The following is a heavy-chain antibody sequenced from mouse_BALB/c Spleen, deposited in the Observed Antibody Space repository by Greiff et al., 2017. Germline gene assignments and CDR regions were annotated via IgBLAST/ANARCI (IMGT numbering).Heavy chain of an antibody. J-gene: IGHJ1*01. CDR2: ISSGGSYT. CDR3: ARHYDYDYWYFDV. CDR1: GFTFSSYG. V-gene: IGHV5-6*01. Sequence: DVQLVESGGDLVKPGGSLKLSCAASGFTFSSYGMSWVRQTPDKRLEWVATISSGGSYTYYPDSVKGRVTISRDNAKNTLYLQMSSLKSEDTAMYYCARHYDYDYWYFDVWGAGTTVTVSS. D-gene: IGHD2-4*01.